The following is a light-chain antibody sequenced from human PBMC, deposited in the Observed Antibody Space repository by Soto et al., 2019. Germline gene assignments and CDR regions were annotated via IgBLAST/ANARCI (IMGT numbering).Light chain of an antibody. Sequence: ENVLTQSPGTVSLSPGERDTLYCRASQSVSNNYLAWYQQKPGQAPRLLIYGASNRATGIPDRFSGSGPGTDFTLTISRLEPEDFAVYYCQQYGSSGTFGQGTKVDIK. CDR2: GAS. CDR1: QSVSNNY. CDR3: QQYGSSGT. J-gene: IGKJ1*01. V-gene: IGKV3-20*01.